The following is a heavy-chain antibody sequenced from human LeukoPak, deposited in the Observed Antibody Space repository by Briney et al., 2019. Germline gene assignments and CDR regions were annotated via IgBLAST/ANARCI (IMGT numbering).Heavy chain of an antibody. D-gene: IGHD3-22*01. Sequence: EASVKVSCKASGYTFSGYYIHWVRQAPGQGLEWMGRINPNSGDSNSAQKFQDRVTMTRDTSISTAYMELSRLTSDDTAVYYCASGYYSDGSGYSPADYWGQGTRVTVSS. V-gene: IGHV1-2*06. CDR1: GYTFSGYY. CDR3: ASGYYSDGSGYSPADY. CDR2: INPNSGDS. J-gene: IGHJ4*02.